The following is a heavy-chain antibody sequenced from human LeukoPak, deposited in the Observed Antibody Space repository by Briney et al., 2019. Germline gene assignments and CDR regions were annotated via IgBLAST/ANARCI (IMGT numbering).Heavy chain of an antibody. CDR3: ARNGDYDSSGYDAFDI. J-gene: IGHJ3*02. V-gene: IGHV1-2*02. CDR1: GYTFTGYY. CDR2: INPNSGGT. D-gene: IGHD3-22*01. Sequence: ASVKVSCKASGYTFTGYYMHWVRQAPGQGLEWMGWINPNSGGTNYAQKFQGRVTMTRDTSISTAYMELSRLRSDDTAVYYCARNGDYDSSGYDAFDIWGQGTMVTASS.